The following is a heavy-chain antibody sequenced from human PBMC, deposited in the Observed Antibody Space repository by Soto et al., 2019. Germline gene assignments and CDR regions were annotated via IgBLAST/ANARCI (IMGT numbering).Heavy chain of an antibody. D-gene: IGHD2-2*02. CDR2: IYSSGST. V-gene: IGHV4-59*01. Sequence: PSETLSLTCSVSGGSIRDYFWTWVRQPPGKRLEWIGFIYSSGSTNYNPSLKSRVTMSVDTSKNQFSLKLRSVIVADTAVYHCARFVRSCSGTTCYTRADVWGQGTTVTVSS. J-gene: IGHJ6*02. CDR1: GGSIRDYF. CDR3: ARFVRSCSGTTCYTRADV.